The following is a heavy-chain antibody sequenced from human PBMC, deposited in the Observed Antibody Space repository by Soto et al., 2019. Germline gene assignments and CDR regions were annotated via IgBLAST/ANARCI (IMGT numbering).Heavy chain of an antibody. CDR3: ARGYYDSSGYYFPYYYYYGMDV. CDR2: IYYSGST. V-gene: IGHV4-30-4*01. CDR1: GGSISSGDYY. D-gene: IGHD3-22*01. J-gene: IGHJ6*02. Sequence: QVQLQESGPGLVKPSQTLSLTCTVSGGSISSGDYYWSWIRQPPGKGLEWIGYIYYSGSTYYNPSLKSRVTISVDTSKNQFSPKLSSVTAADTAVYYCARGYYDSSGYYFPYYYYYGMDVWGQGTTVTVSS.